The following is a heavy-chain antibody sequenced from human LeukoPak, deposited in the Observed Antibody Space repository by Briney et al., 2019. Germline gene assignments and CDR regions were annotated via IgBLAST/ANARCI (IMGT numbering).Heavy chain of an antibody. CDR1: GFTFSSYA. J-gene: IGHJ4*02. Sequence: PGGSLRLSCAASGFTFSSYAMNWVRQAPGKGLEWVSTISGSGSGGNTYYADSVKGQFTISRDISKNTLYLQMNSLRAEDTAVYYCAKEAGSSGCYYFNYWGQGTLVTVSS. D-gene: IGHD6-19*01. CDR2: ISGSGSGGNT. CDR3: AKEAGSSGCYYFNY. V-gene: IGHV3-23*01.